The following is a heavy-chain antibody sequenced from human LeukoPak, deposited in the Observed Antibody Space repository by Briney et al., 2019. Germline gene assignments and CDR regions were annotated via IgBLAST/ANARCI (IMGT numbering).Heavy chain of an antibody. CDR2: IYYSGST. J-gene: IGHJ4*02. CDR3: ATDRPGASNYHY. V-gene: IGHV4-39*07. D-gene: IGHD4-11*01. Sequence: TSETLSLTCTVSGGSISSSSYYWGWIRQPPGKGLEWIGSIYYSGSTYYNPSLKSRVTISVDTSKNQFSLKLSSVTAADTAVYYCATDRPGASNYHYWGQGTLVTVSS. CDR1: GGSISSSSYY.